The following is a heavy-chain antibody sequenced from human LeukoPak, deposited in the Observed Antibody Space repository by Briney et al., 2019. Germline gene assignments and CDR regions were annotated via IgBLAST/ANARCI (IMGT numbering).Heavy chain of an antibody. V-gene: IGHV3-30*02. Sequence: GGSLRLSCAASGFTFSSYGMHWVRQAPGKGLEWVAFIRYDGSNKYYADSVKGRFTISRDNFKNTLYLQMNSLRPEDTAVYFCAAAYLNRLHTFGPWGQGTLVTVSS. D-gene: IGHD6-13*01. CDR1: GFTFSSYG. J-gene: IGHJ5*02. CDR3: AAAYLNRLHTFGP. CDR2: IRYDGSNK.